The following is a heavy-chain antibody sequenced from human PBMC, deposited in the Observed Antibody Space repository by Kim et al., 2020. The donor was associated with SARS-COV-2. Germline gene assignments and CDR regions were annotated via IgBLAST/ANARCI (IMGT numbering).Heavy chain of an antibody. CDR3: ARDRGSSGYYYDY. D-gene: IGHD3-22*01. J-gene: IGHJ4*02. V-gene: IGHV1-46*01. Sequence: YAQKFQGRVTMTRDTSTSTVYMELSSLRSEDTAVYYCARDRGSSGYYYDYWGQGTLVTVSS.